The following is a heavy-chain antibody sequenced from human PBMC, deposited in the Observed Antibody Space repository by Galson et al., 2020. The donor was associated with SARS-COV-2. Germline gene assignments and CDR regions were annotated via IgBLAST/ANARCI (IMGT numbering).Heavy chain of an antibody. CDR2: IIPIFGTA. J-gene: IGHJ6*03. D-gene: IGHD3-16*01. V-gene: IGHV1-69*13. CDR3: ARAAWGIGVYYYYYMDV. Sequence: SVKVSRKASGGTFSSYAISWVRQAPGQGLEWMGGIIPIFGTANYAQKFQGRVTITADESTSTAYMELSSLRSEDTAVYYCARAAWGIGVYYYYYMDVWGKGTTVTVSS. CDR1: GGTFSSYA.